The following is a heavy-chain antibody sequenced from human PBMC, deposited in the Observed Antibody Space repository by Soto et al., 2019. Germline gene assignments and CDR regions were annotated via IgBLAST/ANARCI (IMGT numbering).Heavy chain of an antibody. J-gene: IGHJ3*02. CDR2: ISYDGSNK. V-gene: IGHV3-30-3*01. D-gene: IGHD3-22*01. Sequence: GGSLRLSCAASGFTFSSYAMHWVRQAPGKGLEWVAVISYDGSNKYYADSVKGRFTISRDNSKNTLYLQMNSLRAEDTAVYYCAREGDSSVSGARYDAFDIWGQGTMVTVSS. CDR3: AREGDSSVSGARYDAFDI. CDR1: GFTFSSYA.